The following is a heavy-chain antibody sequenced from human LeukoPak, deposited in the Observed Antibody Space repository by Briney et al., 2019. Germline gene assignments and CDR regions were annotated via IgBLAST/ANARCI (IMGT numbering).Heavy chain of an antibody. CDR1: GGSIDSSSYY. CDR2: IFRTGST. V-gene: IGHV4-39*02. Sequence: SETLSLTCAVSGGSIDSSSYYWGWIRQPPGKGLEWIGSIFRTGSTYYSASLKSRVSISVDTSRNHIALKLTSVTASDTAVYFCARRVGFYGSGSLNYFDPWGQGILVSVS. J-gene: IGHJ5*01. CDR3: ARRVGFYGSGSLNYFDP. D-gene: IGHD3-10*01.